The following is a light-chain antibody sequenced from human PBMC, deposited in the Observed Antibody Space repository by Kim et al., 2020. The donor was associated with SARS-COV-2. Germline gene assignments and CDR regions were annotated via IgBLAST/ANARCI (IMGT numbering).Light chain of an antibody. CDR1: QSIDTW. CDR2: YAS. CDR3: QQYKSYYSWT. Sequence: SVGDRVTLTCRASQSIDTWLVWYQQKPGKAPKVLISYASSLASGVPSRFSGSGSGTEFTLTISSLQPDDFATYYCQQYKSYYSWTFGQGTKVDIK. J-gene: IGKJ1*01. V-gene: IGKV1-5*01.